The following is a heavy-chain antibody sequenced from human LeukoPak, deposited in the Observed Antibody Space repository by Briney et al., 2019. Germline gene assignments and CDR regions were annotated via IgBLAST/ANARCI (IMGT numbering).Heavy chain of an antibody. D-gene: IGHD3-9*01. V-gene: IGHV1-69*04. CDR3: ARDGLRYFDWLLRY. J-gene: IGHJ4*02. Sequence: SVKVSCKASGGTFSSYAISWVRQAPRQGLEWMGRIIPIFGIANYAQKFQGRVTITADKSTSTAYMELSSLRSEDTAVYYCARDGLRYFDWLLRYWGQGTLVTVSS. CDR1: GGTFSSYA. CDR2: IIPIFGIA.